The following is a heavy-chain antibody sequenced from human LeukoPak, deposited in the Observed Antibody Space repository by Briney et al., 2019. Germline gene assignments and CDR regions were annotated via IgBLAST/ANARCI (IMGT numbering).Heavy chain of an antibody. CDR2: IHYSGST. CDR3: ARGALLWFGDRMEYYFDY. CDR1: GGSISSSSYY. D-gene: IGHD3-10*01. J-gene: IGHJ4*02. Sequence: SETLSLTCTVSGGSISSSSYYWAWIRQPPGKGLEWIGSIHYSGSTYYNPSLQSRVTISVDTSKNQFSLKLSSMTAADTAVYYCARGALLWFGDRMEYYFDYWGQGTLLTVSS. V-gene: IGHV4-39*07.